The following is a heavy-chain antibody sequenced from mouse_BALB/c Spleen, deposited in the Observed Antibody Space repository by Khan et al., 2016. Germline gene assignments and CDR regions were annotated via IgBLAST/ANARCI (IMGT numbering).Heavy chain of an antibody. Sequence: EVQLQESGPSLVKPSRTLSLACSVTGDSITSGYWNWIRKFPGNKLEYMGYINYSGDTYYNPSLKSRISITRDTSKNQYYLQLNSVTTEDTATYSCASYDSSGSFFDYWGRGTTLRVSS. J-gene: IGHJ2*01. D-gene: IGHD3-2*01. V-gene: IGHV3-8*02. CDR2: INYSGDT. CDR1: GDSITSGY. CDR3: ASYDSSGSFFDY.